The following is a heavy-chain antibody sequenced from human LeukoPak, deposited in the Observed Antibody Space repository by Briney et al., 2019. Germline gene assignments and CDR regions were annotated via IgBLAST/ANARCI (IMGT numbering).Heavy chain of an antibody. CDR1: GFTFSSYG. D-gene: IGHD6-25*01. Sequence: GGSLRLSCAASGFTFSSYGMHWVRQAPGKGLEWVAVIWYDGSNKYYADSVKGRFTISRDNSKNTLYLQMNSLRAEDTAVYYYARERPRNAFDIWGQGTMVTVSS. CDR2: IWYDGSNK. J-gene: IGHJ3*02. CDR3: ARERPRNAFDI. V-gene: IGHV3-33*01.